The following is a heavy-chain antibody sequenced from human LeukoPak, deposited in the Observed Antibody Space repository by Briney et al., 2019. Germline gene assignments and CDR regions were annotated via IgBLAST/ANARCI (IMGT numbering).Heavy chain of an antibody. J-gene: IGHJ4*02. CDR2: ISSSSSYI. Sequence: GGSLRLSCAASGFTFSSYSMNWVRQAPGKGLEWVSSISSSSSYIYYADPVKGRFTISRDNSKNTLYLQMNSLRAEDTAVYYCAGFSSSWSHWGQGTLVTVSS. D-gene: IGHD6-13*01. CDR1: GFTFSSYS. CDR3: AGFSSSWSH. V-gene: IGHV3-21*01.